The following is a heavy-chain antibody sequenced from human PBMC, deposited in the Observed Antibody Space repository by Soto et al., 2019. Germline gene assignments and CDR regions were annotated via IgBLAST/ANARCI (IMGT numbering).Heavy chain of an antibody. Sequence: EVQLVESGGGLIQPGGSLRLSCAVSGFTVSNNYMSWVRQAPGKGLEGVSVIYSGGYTAYGDSVKGRFTISRDNSKNTINLQSNGLGADDRAFYSGATVRGGGGYWGQGTLVTVSS. CDR3: ATVRGGGGY. J-gene: IGHJ4*02. V-gene: IGHV3-53*01. CDR1: GFTVSNNY. D-gene: IGHD3-10*01. CDR2: IYSGGYT.